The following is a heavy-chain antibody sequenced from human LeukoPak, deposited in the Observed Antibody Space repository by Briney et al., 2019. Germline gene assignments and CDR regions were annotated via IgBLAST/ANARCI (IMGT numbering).Heavy chain of an antibody. D-gene: IGHD5-18*01. CDR1: GGTFSSYA. Sequence: SVKVSCKASGGTFSSYAISWVRQAPGQGLEWMGGIIPIFGTANYAQKFQGRVTITTDESTSTAYMELSSLRSEDTAVYYCARGGYSYGFYYYYYMDAWGKGTTVTVSS. V-gene: IGHV1-69*05. CDR2: IIPIFGTA. J-gene: IGHJ6*03. CDR3: ARGGYSYGFYYYYYMDA.